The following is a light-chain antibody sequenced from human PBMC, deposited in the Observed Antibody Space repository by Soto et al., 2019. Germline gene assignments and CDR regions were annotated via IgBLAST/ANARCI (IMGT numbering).Light chain of an antibody. CDR3: AAWDDNLPGWV. V-gene: IGLV1-44*01. CDR2: SHN. J-gene: IGLJ3*02. Sequence: QSVLTQPPSTSGTPGQRVTISCSGSSSNIGSQTVNWYLQLPGTAPKLLINSHNQRPSGVPDRFSVSKSGTSASLAISGLQSEDEADYYCAAWDDNLPGWVFGGGTKVTVL. CDR1: SSNIGSQT.